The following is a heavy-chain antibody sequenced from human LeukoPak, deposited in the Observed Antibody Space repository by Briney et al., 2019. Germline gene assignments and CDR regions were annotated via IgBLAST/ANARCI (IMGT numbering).Heavy chain of an antibody. CDR2: ISGSGGST. Sequence: GGSLRLSCAASGFTVSNNYMSWVRQAPGKGLEWVSAISGSGGSTYYADSVKGRFTISRDNSKNTLYLQMNSLRAEDTAVYYCAKDLSWFGELLYHYYYYYGMDVWGQGTTVTVSS. D-gene: IGHD3-10*01. CDR3: AKDLSWFGELLYHYYYYYGMDV. J-gene: IGHJ6*02. CDR1: GFTVSNNY. V-gene: IGHV3-23*01.